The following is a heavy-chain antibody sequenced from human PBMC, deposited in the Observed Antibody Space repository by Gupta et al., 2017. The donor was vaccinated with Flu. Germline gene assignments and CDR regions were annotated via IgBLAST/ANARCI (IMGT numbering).Heavy chain of an antibody. V-gene: IGHV3-30*18. J-gene: IGHJ4*02. CDR3: AKDRPTWGATSSGFDY. Sequence: QVQLVASGGGVVQPGRSLRLSCAASGFTVSTHGMHWVRQAPGKGLEWVAFISFNGNTKYYADSVKGRFTISRDNSKNTLYLQMDSLRAEDTAVYYCAKDRPTWGATSSGFDYWGQGTLVTVSS. CDR1: GFTVSTHG. D-gene: IGHD1-26*01. CDR2: ISFNGNTK.